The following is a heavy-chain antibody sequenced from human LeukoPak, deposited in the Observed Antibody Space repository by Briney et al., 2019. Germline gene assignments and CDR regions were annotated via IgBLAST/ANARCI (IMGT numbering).Heavy chain of an antibody. CDR2: ISGSGGTT. CDR3: ARDFYGGRAEYYFDS. J-gene: IGHJ4*02. V-gene: IGHV3-23*01. CDR1: GFTFSNYD. Sequence: PGGSVRLSCAASGFTFSNYDMSWVRRAPGKGLEWVSAISGSGGTTNFTDSVKGRFTISRDNSKNTLYLQLNSLRVDDTAVYYCARDFYGGRAEYYFDSWGQGTLVTVSS. D-gene: IGHD4-23*01.